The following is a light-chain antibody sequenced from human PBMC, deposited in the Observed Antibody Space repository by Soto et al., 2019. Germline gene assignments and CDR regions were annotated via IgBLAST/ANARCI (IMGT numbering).Light chain of an antibody. V-gene: IGKV1-5*03. CDR1: QSISSW. Sequence: DIQMTQSPSTLSASVGDRVTITCRASQSISSWLAWYQQKPGKAPKLLMYKASSLQSGVPSRFXXXXXXTEXTXXISXXQPXXFATYYCQQYNSYPYTFGQGTKLEIK. CDR3: QQYNSYPYT. J-gene: IGKJ2*01. CDR2: KAS.